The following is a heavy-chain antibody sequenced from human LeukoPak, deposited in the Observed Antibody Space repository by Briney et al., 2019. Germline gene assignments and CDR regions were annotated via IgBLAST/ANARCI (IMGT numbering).Heavy chain of an antibody. CDR2: IYYSGST. V-gene: IGHV4-59*01. CDR1: GGSISSYY. J-gene: IGHJ4*02. CDR3: ARDTYYYDSSGYPVGYFDY. D-gene: IGHD3-22*01. Sequence: SETRSLTCTVSGGSISSYYWSWIRQPPGKGLEWIGYIYYSGSTNYNPSPKSRVTISVDTSKNQFSLRLSSVPAADTAVYYCARDTYYYDSSGYPVGYFDYWGQGTRVSVSS.